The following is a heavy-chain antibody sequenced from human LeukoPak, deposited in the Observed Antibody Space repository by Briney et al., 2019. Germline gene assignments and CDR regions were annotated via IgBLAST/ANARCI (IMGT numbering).Heavy chain of an antibody. Sequence: SGGSLRLSCAASGFRFSSYAMSWVRQAPGKGLEWVSAISGSGVSTYYADSVKGRFTISRDNSKNTLYLQMKSLRAEDTAVYYCARERNLEIAVAGTIFDYWGQGTLVTVSS. CDR2: ISGSGVST. V-gene: IGHV3-23*01. CDR3: ARERNLEIAVAGTIFDY. D-gene: IGHD6-19*01. CDR1: GFRFSSYA. J-gene: IGHJ4*02.